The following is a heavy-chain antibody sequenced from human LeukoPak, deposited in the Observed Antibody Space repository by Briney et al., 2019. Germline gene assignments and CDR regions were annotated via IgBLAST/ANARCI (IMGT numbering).Heavy chain of an antibody. V-gene: IGHV3-66*01. J-gene: IGHJ4*02. CDR3: ARAGDARGSADY. D-gene: IGHD3-10*01. CDR1: GFTFSSYA. CDR2: IYSGGST. Sequence: GGSLRLSCAASGFTFSSYAMTWVRQPPGKGLEWVSVIYSGGSTYYADSVKDRFNISRDNSKNTLYLQMNSLRVEDTAVYYCARAGDARGSADYWGQGTLVTVSS.